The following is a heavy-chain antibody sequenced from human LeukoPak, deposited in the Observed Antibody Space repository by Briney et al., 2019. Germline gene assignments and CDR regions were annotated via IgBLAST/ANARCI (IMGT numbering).Heavy chain of an antibody. J-gene: IGHJ5*02. Sequence: SETLSLNCTVSGGSITSYYWHWIRQPPGKGLEWIGYIYYSGSTNYNPSLKSRVTISVDTSRNQFSLKLHSVTAADTAVYYCARDRGRAPWFDPWGQGTAVTVSS. CDR2: IYYSGST. V-gene: IGHV4-59*01. CDR3: ARDRGRAPWFDP. D-gene: IGHD3-10*01. CDR1: GGSITSYY.